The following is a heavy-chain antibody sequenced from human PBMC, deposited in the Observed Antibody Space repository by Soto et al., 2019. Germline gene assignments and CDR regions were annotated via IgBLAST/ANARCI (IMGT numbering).Heavy chain of an antibody. CDR2: IYSGGST. J-gene: IGHJ6*02. CDR1: GFTVSSNY. Sequence: GGSLRLSCAASGFTVSSNYMSWVRQAPGKGLEWVSVIYSGGSTYYADSVKGRFTISRDNSKNTLYLQMNSLRAEDTAVYYCARDLGPRYCSSTSCYAESDGMDVWGQGTTVTVSS. V-gene: IGHV3-53*01. CDR3: ARDLGPRYCSSTSCYAESDGMDV. D-gene: IGHD2-2*01.